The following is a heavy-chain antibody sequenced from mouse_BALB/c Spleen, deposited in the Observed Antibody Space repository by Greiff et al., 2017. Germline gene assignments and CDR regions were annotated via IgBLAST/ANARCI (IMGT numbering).Heavy chain of an antibody. J-gene: IGHJ2*01. CDR1: GYTFSSYW. CDR3: ARRGRLFAY. V-gene: IGHV1-9*01. CDR2: ILPGSGST. Sequence: VQLQQSGAELMKPGASVKISCKATGYTFSSYWIEWVKQRPGHGLEWIGEILPGSGSTNYNEKFKGKATFTADTSSNTAYMQLSSLTSEDSAVYCCARRGRLFAYWGQGTTLTVSA. D-gene: IGHD1-2*01.